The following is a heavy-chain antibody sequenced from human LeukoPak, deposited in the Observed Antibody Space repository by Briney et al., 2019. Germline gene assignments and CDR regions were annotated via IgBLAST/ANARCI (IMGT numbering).Heavy chain of an antibody. CDR3: ARVTDPRYNWFDP. CDR2: IHSSGST. CDR1: GGSIGSYY. V-gene: IGHV4-4*07. Sequence: PSETLSLTCSVSGGSIGSYYWTWIRQSAGKGPEWIGRIHSSGSTNYNPSLKSRVNMSVDTSKNQFSLKLNSVTAADTAVYYCARVTDPRYNWFDPWGQGTLATVSS. D-gene: IGHD2-21*02. J-gene: IGHJ5*02.